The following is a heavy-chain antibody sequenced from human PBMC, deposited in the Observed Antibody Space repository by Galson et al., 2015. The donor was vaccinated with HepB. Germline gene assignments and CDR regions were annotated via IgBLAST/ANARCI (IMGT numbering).Heavy chain of an antibody. D-gene: IGHD3-3*01. V-gene: IGHV3-23*01. Sequence: SLRLSCAASGFTFSTFAMNWVRQAPGKGLEWVSGFSHSGGDTYYADSVKGRFTISRDSSKNTVYPQMNSLRVEDTALYYCARDPAGSGPDFDYWGQGTLVTVSS. J-gene: IGHJ4*02. CDR1: GFTFSTFA. CDR3: ARDPAGSGPDFDY. CDR2: FSHSGGDT.